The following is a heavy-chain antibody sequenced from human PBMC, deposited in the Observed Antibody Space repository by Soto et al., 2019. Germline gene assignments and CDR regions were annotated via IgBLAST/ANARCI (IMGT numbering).Heavy chain of an antibody. Sequence: TGGSLRLSCAASGFTFSNAWMSWVRQAPGKGLEWVGRIKSKTDGGTTDYAAPVKGRFTISRDDSKSIAYLQMNSLKTEDTAVYYCTGGYDDVPFDYWGQGTLVTVSS. CDR1: GFTFSNAW. D-gene: IGHD5-12*01. CDR3: TGGYDDVPFDY. J-gene: IGHJ4*02. CDR2: IKSKTDGGTT. V-gene: IGHV3-15*01.